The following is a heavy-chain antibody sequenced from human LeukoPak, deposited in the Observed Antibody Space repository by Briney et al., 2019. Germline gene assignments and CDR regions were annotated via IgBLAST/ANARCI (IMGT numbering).Heavy chain of an antibody. Sequence: PSETLSLTCAVSGYSISSGYYWGWSRPPPGKGREWIGSIYHSGSTYYNPSLKSRVTISVDTSKNQFSLKLSSVTAADTAVYYCARLEITMVRGVITYFDYWGQGTLVTVSS. CDR2: IYHSGST. CDR1: GYSISSGYY. CDR3: ARLEITMVRGVITYFDY. V-gene: IGHV4-38-2*01. D-gene: IGHD3-10*01. J-gene: IGHJ4*02.